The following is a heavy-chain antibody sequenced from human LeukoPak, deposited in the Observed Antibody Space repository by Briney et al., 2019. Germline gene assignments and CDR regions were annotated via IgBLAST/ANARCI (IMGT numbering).Heavy chain of an antibody. CDR2: ISTSNGNT. J-gene: IGHJ4*02. CDR1: GYTFTSYA. CDR3: ARVGYYDFWSGYFDGGPFDY. V-gene: IGHV1-18*01. Sequence: ASVTVSCTASGYTFTSYAITWVRQAPGQGLEWMGYISTSNGNTNYAQNLQGRVTMTTDTSTSTAYMELRSLRSDDTAVYYCARVGYYDFWSGYFDGGPFDYWGQGTLVTVSS. D-gene: IGHD3-3*01.